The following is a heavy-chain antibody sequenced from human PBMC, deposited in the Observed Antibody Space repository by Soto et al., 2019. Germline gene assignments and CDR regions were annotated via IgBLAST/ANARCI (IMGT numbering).Heavy chain of an antibody. V-gene: IGHV4-59*08. CDR2: IYYSGST. CDR1: GGSLSSYY. D-gene: IGHD2-15*01. Sequence: SETLSLTCTVSGGSLSSYYWSWNRQPPGKGLEWIGYIYYSGSTNYNPSLKSRVTISVDTSKNQFSLKLSSVTAADTAVYYCARGVSGGDWFDPWGQGTLVTVSS. J-gene: IGHJ5*02. CDR3: ARGVSGGDWFDP.